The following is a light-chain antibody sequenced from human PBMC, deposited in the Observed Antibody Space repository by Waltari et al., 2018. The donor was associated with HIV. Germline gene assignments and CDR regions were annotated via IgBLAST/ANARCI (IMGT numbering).Light chain of an antibody. Sequence: QSALTQPASVSGSPGQSITISCTGTSSDVAGYNLVSWYQQHPGKAPKRMIYEVSKRPSGVSSRCSCSKSGNTASLTVSALQAEDEADYYCCAYAGWTTYVIFCGGTKLTVL. V-gene: IGLV2-23*02. CDR2: EVS. CDR1: SSDVAGYNL. CDR3: CAYAGWTTYVI. J-gene: IGLJ2*01.